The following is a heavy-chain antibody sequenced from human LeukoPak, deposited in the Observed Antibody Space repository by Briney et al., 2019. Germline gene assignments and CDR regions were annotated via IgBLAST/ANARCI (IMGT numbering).Heavy chain of an antibody. Sequence: GGSLRLSCAASGFTFINYAMSWVRQVPGRGLEWVSTITGRGDSTYVADSVKGRVTISRDNSKNSLFLQMNSVRAEDTAVYSCVKGPRPDITVAHTAEKWGQGTLVTVSS. D-gene: IGHD6-19*01. CDR2: ITGRGDST. J-gene: IGHJ4*02. CDR1: GFTFINYA. V-gene: IGHV3-23*01. CDR3: VKGPRPDITVAHTAEK.